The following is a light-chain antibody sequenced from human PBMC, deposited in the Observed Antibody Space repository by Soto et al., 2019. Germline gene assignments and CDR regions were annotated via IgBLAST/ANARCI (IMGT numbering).Light chain of an antibody. V-gene: IGKV1-39*01. J-gene: IGKJ1*01. CDR1: QSISSY. CDR3: QQTYSTPRT. CDR2: AAS. Sequence: DIQMTQSPSSLSASVGDRVTITCRASQSISSYLNWYQQKPGKAPKLLIYAASSFQSGVPSRFSVSGSCTDFTLTISSLQPEDFATYYCQQTYSTPRTFGQGTKVESK.